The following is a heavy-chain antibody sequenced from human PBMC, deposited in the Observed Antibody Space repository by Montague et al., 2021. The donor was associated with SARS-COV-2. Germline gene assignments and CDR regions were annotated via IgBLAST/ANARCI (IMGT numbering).Heavy chain of an antibody. CDR1: GGSFSDYY. CDR2: TTLRASA. J-gene: IGHJ3*01. V-gene: IGHV4-34*01. CDR3: ASAFYGDHWAFDV. Sequence: SETLSLTCSVYGGSFSDYYWTWIRQPPGKGLEWIGETTLRASANYNPSLKSRVSISVDTSKNQLSLKLTSVTAEDTAVYYCASAFYGDHWAFDVWGQGTMVTVSS. D-gene: IGHD3-3*02.